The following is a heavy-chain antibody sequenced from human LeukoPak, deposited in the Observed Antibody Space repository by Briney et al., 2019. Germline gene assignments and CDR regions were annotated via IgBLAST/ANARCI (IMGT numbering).Heavy chain of an antibody. D-gene: IGHD2-21*02. Sequence: GGSLRLSCAASGFLVSSNYMSWVRQVPGKGLEWVSVIYSGGSTYYADSVKGRFTISRDNSKNTLYLQMNSLRAEDTAVYYCARGTVTAPDYWGQGTLVTVSS. J-gene: IGHJ4*02. CDR3: ARGTVTAPDY. V-gene: IGHV3-53*01. CDR2: IYSGGST. CDR1: GFLVSSNY.